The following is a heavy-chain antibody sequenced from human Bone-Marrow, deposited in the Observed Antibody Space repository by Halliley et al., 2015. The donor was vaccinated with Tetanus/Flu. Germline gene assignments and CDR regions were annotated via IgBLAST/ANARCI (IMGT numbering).Heavy chain of an antibody. CDR2: ITYDGRNK. J-gene: IGHJ4*02. CDR3: ARDYVRRYLDY. V-gene: IGHV3-30*04. D-gene: IGHD1-1*01. Sequence: LEWVSIITYDGRNKYYTDSVKGRFTISRDNSKNTLYLQMNSLRPEDTAVYYCARDYVRRYLDYWGQGTLVTVSS.